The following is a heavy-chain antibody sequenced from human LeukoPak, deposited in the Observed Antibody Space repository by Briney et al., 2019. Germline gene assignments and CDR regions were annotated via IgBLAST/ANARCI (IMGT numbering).Heavy chain of an antibody. J-gene: IGHJ4*02. CDR2: INHSGST. V-gene: IGHV4-34*01. CDR1: GGSFSGYY. D-gene: IGHD2-2*02. Sequence: SETLSLTCAVYGGSFSGYYWSWIRQPPGKGLEWIGEINHSGSTNYNPSLKSRVTISADTSKNQFSLKLSSVTAADTAVYYCARGINCSSTSCYSPYYFDYWGQGTLVTVSS. CDR3: ARGINCSSTSCYSPYYFDY.